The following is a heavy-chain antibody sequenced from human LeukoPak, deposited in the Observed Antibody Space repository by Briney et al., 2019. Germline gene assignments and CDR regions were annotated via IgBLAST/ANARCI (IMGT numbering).Heavy chain of an antibody. V-gene: IGHV3-33*01. CDR1: GFTFSSYG. Sequence: GGSLRLSCAASGFTFSSYGMHWVRQAPGKGLEWVAVIWYDGSNKYYADSVKGRFTISRDNSKNTLYLQMNSLRAEDTAVYYCARAQGYYYDSSGSTPDYWGQGTLVTVSP. J-gene: IGHJ4*02. D-gene: IGHD3-22*01. CDR3: ARAQGYYYDSSGSTPDY. CDR2: IWYDGSNK.